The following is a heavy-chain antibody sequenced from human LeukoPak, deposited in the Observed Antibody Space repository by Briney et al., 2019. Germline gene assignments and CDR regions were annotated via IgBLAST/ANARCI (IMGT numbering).Heavy chain of an antibody. CDR2: INTDGSST. CDR3: AREGGYQYYYAMDV. J-gene: IGHJ6*02. Sequence: QPGGSLRLSCAASGFTFSSHWMHWVRQAPGKGLVWVSRINTDGSSTDYADSVKGRFTISRDNAKNSLYLQMSSLRAEDAAVYYCAREGGYQYYYAMDVWGQGTTVTVSS. D-gene: IGHD3-16*01. V-gene: IGHV3-74*01. CDR1: GFTFSSHW.